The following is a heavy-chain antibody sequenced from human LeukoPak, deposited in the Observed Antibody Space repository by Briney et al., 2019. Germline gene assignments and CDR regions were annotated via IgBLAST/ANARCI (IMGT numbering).Heavy chain of an antibody. J-gene: IGHJ4*02. CDR2: VRVNGRST. Sequence: GGSLRLSCTASGFTFSTYDMSWVRQAPGKGLEGVSTVRVNGRSTYYADSVKGRFTISRDNSKNTLYLQMNSLRAEDTALYYCAKPGEASNYYFDYWGQGALVTVSS. D-gene: IGHD2-21*01. CDR3: AKPGEASNYYFDY. CDR1: GFTFSTYD. V-gene: IGHV3-23*01.